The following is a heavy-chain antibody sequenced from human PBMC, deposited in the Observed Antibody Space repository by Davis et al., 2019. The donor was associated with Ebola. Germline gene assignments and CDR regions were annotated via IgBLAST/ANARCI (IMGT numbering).Heavy chain of an antibody. CDR1: GFSFSVAA. D-gene: IGHD3-22*01. J-gene: IGHJ4*02. Sequence: GESLKISCAASGFSFSVAAIHWVRQAPGKGLEWVGRIRAKSKNYATAYGESVKGRFTISRDDSKNTAYLQMDSLKTEDAALYYCTTLIDFWGQGTLVTVSS. V-gene: IGHV3-73*01. CDR2: IRAKSKNYAT. CDR3: TTLIDF.